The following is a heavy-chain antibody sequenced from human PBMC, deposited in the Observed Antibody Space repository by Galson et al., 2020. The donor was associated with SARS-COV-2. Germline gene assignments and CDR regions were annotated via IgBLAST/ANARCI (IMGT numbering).Heavy chain of an antibody. Sequence: GESLKISCAASGFTFSDYYMSWIRQAPGKGLEWVSYISSSSSYTNYADSVKGRFTISRDNAKNSLYLQMNSLRAEDTAVYYCARDMRADEAGAAAGGGYYYYYGMDVWGQGTTVTVSS. CDR1: GFTFSDYY. D-gene: IGHD6-13*01. CDR2: ISSSSSYT. J-gene: IGHJ6*02. CDR3: ARDMRADEAGAAAGGGYYYYYGMDV. V-gene: IGHV3-11*06.